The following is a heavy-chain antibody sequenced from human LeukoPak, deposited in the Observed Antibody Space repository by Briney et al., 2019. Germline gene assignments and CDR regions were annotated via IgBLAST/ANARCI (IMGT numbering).Heavy chain of an antibody. D-gene: IGHD3-10*01. V-gene: IGHV3-48*03. Sequence: LSLTCGVSGGSISSSNWWSWVRQPPGKGLEWVSYIGHTGSITDYADSVKGRFTISRDNAKNSLYLQMNTLRAEDTAVYYCVRDGAVVTSGSYPWRYFQYWGQGTLVTVSS. CDR1: GGSISSSN. CDR3: VRDGAVVTSGSYPWRYFQY. CDR2: IGHTGSIT. J-gene: IGHJ1*01.